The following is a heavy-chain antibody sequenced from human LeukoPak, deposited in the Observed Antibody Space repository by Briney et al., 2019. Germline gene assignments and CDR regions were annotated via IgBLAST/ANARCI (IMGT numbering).Heavy chain of an antibody. V-gene: IGHV3-21*01. J-gene: IGHJ4*02. CDR1: GFTFSNSA. Sequence: GGSLRLSCAASGFTFSNSAMNWVRQAPGKGLEWASSINNIASHIYYADSVRGRFTISRDNAKNSVSLQMNNLRAEDTAVYYCTRDATQYLRYGYFDSWGQGILVTVSS. CDR3: TRDATQYLRYGYFDS. CDR2: INNIASHI. D-gene: IGHD2/OR15-2a*01.